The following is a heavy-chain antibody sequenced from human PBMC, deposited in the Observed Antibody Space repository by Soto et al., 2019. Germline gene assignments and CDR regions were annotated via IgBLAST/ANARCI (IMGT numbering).Heavy chain of an antibody. D-gene: IGHD3-22*01. CDR1: GFTFSSYG. CDR2: IWYDGSNK. Sequence: GGSLRLSCAASGFTFSSYGMHWVRQAPGKGLEWVAVIWYDGSNKYYADSVKGRFTISRDNSKNTLYLQMNSLRAEDTAVYYCARPGDYYDSSAEYYFDYWGQGTLVTVSS. CDR3: ARPGDYYDSSAEYYFDY. J-gene: IGHJ4*02. V-gene: IGHV3-33*01.